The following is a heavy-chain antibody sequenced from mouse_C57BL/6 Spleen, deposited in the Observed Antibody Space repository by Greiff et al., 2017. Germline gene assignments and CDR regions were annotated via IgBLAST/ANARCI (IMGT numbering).Heavy chain of an antibody. CDR3: TPFYGYDGAWFAY. Sequence: VQLQQSGAELVRPGASVTLSCKASGYTFTDYEMHWVKQTPVHGLEWIGAIDPETGGTAYNQKFKGKAILTADKSSSTGYMELRSLTSEDSAVYYCTPFYGYDGAWFAYWGQGTLVTVSA. J-gene: IGHJ3*01. D-gene: IGHD2-9*01. CDR1: GYTFTDYE. CDR2: IDPETGGT. V-gene: IGHV1-15*01.